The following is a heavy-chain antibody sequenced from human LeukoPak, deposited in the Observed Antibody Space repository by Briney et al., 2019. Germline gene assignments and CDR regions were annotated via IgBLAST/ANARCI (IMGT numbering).Heavy chain of an antibody. D-gene: IGHD6-13*01. V-gene: IGHV3-11*01. CDR2: IGKNGNLV. CDR3: ARGKSSSWYYFDY. Sequence: GGSLRLSCAASGFTFSDFYMSWVRQAPGKGLEWISYIGKNGNLVDYADSVKGRFTISRDNSKNTLYLQMNSLRAEDTAVYYCARGKSSSWYYFDYWGQGTLVTVSS. CDR1: GFTFSDFY. J-gene: IGHJ4*02.